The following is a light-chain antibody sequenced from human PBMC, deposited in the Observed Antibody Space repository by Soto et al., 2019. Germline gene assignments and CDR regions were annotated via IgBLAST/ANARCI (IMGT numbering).Light chain of an antibody. J-gene: IGKJ1*01. Sequence: RMNMSPASLSATDGDRVTITCRASQGISSYLAWYQQEPGKAPKLLIYDASTLESGVPSRFSGSRSGTEFTLTISSLQPDDFATYCSQQYNSYLWTFGQGTKVDIK. CDR3: QQYNSYLWT. CDR1: QGISSY. V-gene: IGKV1-13*02. CDR2: DAS.